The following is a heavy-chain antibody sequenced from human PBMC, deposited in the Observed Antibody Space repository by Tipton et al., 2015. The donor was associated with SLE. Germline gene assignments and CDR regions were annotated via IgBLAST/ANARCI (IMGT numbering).Heavy chain of an antibody. D-gene: IGHD3-22*01. CDR3: ASERYYYDSSGYIFDY. Sequence: TLSLTCAVYGGSFSGYYWSWIRQPPGKGLEWIGEINHSGSTNYNPSLKSRVTISVDTSKNQFSLKLSSVTAADTAVYYCASERYYYDSSGYIFDYWGQGTLVTVSS. CDR2: INHSGST. CDR1: GGSFSGYY. V-gene: IGHV4-34*01. J-gene: IGHJ4*02.